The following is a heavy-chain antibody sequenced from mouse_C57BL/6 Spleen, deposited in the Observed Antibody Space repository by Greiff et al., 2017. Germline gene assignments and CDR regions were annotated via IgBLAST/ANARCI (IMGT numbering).Heavy chain of an antibody. CDR2: IRGDGST. Sequence: VQLQESGPGLVEPSQSLSITCTVSGFSLTSYGVSWVRQPPGKGLEWLGVIRGDGSTNYHSALISRPSTSTVNSTSHAFLKLNNLQTDDTATYYCDKDEYDSLLGCDVWGTGTTVTVSS. V-gene: IGHV2-3*01. D-gene: IGHD2-14*01. CDR3: DKDEYDSLLGCDV. J-gene: IGHJ1*03. CDR1: GFSLTSYG.